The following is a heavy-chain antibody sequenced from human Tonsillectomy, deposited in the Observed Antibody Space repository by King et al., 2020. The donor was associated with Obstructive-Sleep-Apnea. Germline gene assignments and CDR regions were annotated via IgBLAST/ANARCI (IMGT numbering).Heavy chain of an antibody. D-gene: IGHD5-24*01. CDR2: ISYDGSNK. V-gene: IGHV3-30*04. CDR1: GFTFSSYA. CDR3: AREAAFGGWLQASAFDI. Sequence: VQLVESGGGVVQPGRSLRLSCAASGFTFSSYAMHWVRQAPGKGLEWVAVISYDGSNKYYADSVKGRFTISRDNSKNTLYLQMNSLRAEDTAGYYCAREAAFGGWLQASAFDIWGQGTMVTVSS. J-gene: IGHJ3*02.